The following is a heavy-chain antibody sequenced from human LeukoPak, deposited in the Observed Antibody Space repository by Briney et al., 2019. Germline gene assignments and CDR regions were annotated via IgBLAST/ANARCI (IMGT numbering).Heavy chain of an antibody. Sequence: ASVKVSCKASGYTFTSYGISWVRQAPGQGLEWMGWISAYNGNTNYAQKLQGRVTMTTDTSTSTAYMELRSLRSDDTAVYYCARGSYYYRSGSYYLDYWGQGTLVTVSS. CDR3: ARGSYYYRSGSYYLDY. CDR1: GYTFTSYG. J-gene: IGHJ4*02. CDR2: ISAYNGNT. D-gene: IGHD3-10*01. V-gene: IGHV1-18*01.